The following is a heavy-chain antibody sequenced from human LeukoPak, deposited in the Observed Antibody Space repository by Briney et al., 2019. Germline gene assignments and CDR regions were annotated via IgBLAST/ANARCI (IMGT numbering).Heavy chain of an antibody. Sequence: ASVKVSCKASGYTFTGYYMHWVRQAPGQGLEWMGRINPNSGGINYAQKFQGRVTMTRDTSISTAYMELSRLRSDDTAVYYCARDGWIQLWLRNYYYMDVWGKGTTVTVSS. V-gene: IGHV1-2*06. CDR2: INPNSGGI. CDR1: GYTFTGYY. D-gene: IGHD5-18*01. J-gene: IGHJ6*03. CDR3: ARDGWIQLWLRNYYYMDV.